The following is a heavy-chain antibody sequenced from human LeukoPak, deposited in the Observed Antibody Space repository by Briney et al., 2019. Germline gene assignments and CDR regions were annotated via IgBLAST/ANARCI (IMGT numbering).Heavy chain of an antibody. Sequence: PGGSLRLSCAASGFTFSSYAMSWVRQAPGKGLEWVSAISGSGGSTYYADSVKGRFTISRDNSKNTLYLQMNSLRAEGTAVYYCAKDLSHGAVAGTSDYWGQGTLVTVSS. CDR1: GFTFSSYA. CDR2: ISGSGGST. CDR3: AKDLSHGAVAGTSDY. J-gene: IGHJ4*02. D-gene: IGHD6-19*01. V-gene: IGHV3-23*01.